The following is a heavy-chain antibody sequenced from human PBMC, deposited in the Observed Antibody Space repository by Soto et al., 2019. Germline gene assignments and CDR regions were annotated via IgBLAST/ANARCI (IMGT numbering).Heavy chain of an antibody. Sequence: DVQLVESGGGLIQPGESLRLSCAAFGLTISGKKYVAWVRQPPGKGLEWASALYDVDGSFYADSVKGRFTTSSDSSKTTVYLQMNDLRPDDTAVYYCATWHEREHAYDVWGQGTTVTVSS. V-gene: IGHV3-53*01. J-gene: IGHJ3*01. CDR3: ATWHEREHAYDV. D-gene: IGHD1-1*01. CDR1: GLTISGKKY. CDR2: LYDVDGS.